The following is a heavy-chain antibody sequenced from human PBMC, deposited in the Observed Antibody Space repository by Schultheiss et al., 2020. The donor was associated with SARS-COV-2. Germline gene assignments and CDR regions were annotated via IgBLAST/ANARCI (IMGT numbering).Heavy chain of an antibody. D-gene: IGHD6-13*01. V-gene: IGHV3-30*14. J-gene: IGHJ4*02. CDR1: GFTFSSYA. CDR3: AKVGDSSSWYESDY. Sequence: GGSLRLSCAASGFTFSSYAMSWVRQAPGKGLEWVAVISYDGSNKYYADSVKGRFTISRHNSKNTLFLQMNSLRTEDTAVYYCAKVGDSSSWYESDYWGQGTLVTVSS. CDR2: ISYDGSNK.